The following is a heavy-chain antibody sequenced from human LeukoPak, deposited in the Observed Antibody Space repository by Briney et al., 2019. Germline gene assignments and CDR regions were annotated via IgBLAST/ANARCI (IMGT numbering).Heavy chain of an antibody. CDR1: GFTFSSYS. D-gene: IGHD6-19*01. J-gene: IGHJ4*02. Sequence: GGSLRLSCAASGFTFSSYSMNWVRQAPGKGLEWVSSISSSSSYIYYADSVKGRFTISRDNAKNSLYLQMNSLRAEDTAVYYRARQSIAVAGLFDYWGQGTLVTVSS. V-gene: IGHV3-21*01. CDR2: ISSSSSYI. CDR3: ARQSIAVAGLFDY.